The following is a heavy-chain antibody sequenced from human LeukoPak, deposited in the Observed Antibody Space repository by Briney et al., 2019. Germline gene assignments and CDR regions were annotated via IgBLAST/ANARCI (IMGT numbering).Heavy chain of an antibody. CDR3: ARDLFASGSPKFDY. CDR2: IIPIFGTA. D-gene: IGHD1-26*01. J-gene: IGHJ4*02. CDR1: GGTFSSYA. Sequence: GASVKVSCKASGGTFSSYAISWVRQAPGQGLEWMGGIIPIFGTANYAQKFQGRVTITADESTSTAYMELSSLRSEDTAVYYCARDLFASGSPKFDYWGQGTLVTVSS. V-gene: IGHV1-69*13.